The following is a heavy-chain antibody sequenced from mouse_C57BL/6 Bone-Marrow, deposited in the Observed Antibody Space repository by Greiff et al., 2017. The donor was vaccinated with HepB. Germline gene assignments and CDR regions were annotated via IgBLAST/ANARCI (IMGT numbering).Heavy chain of an antibody. D-gene: IGHD1-1*01. CDR1: GFTFTDYY. J-gene: IGHJ2*01. V-gene: IGHV7-3*01. Sequence: EVMLVESGGGLVQPGGSLSLSCAASGFTFTDYYMSWVRQPPGKALEWLGFIRNKANGYTTEYNASVKGRFTISRDNSQSILYLQMNALRAEDSATYYCARDIAVAYFDYWGQGTTLTVSS. CDR2: IRNKANGYTT. CDR3: ARDIAVAYFDY.